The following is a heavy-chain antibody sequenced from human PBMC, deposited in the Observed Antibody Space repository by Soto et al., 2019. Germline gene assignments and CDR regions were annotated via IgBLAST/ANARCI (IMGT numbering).Heavy chain of an antibody. V-gene: IGHV3-23*01. CDR2: ISGSGGST. CDR3: AKDYSIAVAGTTRDVY. D-gene: IGHD6-19*01. CDR1: GFTFSSYA. J-gene: IGHJ4*02. Sequence: GGSLRLSCAASGFTFSSYAMSWVRQAPGKGLEWVSAISGSGGSTYYADSVKGRFTISRDNSKNTLYLQMNSLRAEDTAVYYCAKDYSIAVAGTTRDVYWGQGTLVTVSS.